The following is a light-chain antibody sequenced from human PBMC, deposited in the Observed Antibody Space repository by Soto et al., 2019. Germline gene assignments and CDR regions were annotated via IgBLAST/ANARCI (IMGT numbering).Light chain of an antibody. V-gene: IGKV1-5*03. J-gene: IGKJ1*01. CDR3: QNYKSYSEA. CDR1: QTISSW. Sequence: DIQMTQSPSTLSGSVGDRVTITCRASQTISSWLAWYQQKPGKAPKLLIYKASTLKSGVPSRFSGSGSETEFTLTISSLQPDDFATYYCQNYKSYSEAFGQGTKVELK. CDR2: KAS.